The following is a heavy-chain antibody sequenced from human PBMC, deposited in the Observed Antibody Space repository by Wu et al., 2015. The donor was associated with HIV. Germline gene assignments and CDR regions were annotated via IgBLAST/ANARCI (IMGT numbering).Heavy chain of an antibody. CDR2: INPNSGGSGGT. D-gene: IGHD2-2*01. V-gene: IGHV1-2*02. CDR1: GYTFKNFY. CDR3: VSSAGTSYYFDY. J-gene: IGHJ4*02. Sequence: QVQLVQSGAEVKKPGASVKVSCKASGYTFKNFYIHWVRQAPGQRLEWLAWINPNSGGSGGTNYAQKFQGRVTMTRDTSISTAYMELSRLRSADTAVYYCVSSAGTSYYFDYWGQGTLVTVSS.